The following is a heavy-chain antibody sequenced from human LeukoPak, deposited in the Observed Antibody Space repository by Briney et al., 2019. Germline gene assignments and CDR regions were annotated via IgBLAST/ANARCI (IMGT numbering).Heavy chain of an antibody. CDR1: GGSISSGGYY. V-gene: IGHV4-31*03. CDR3: ARQGEYYYDSGAYNPFDY. Sequence: SQTLSLTCTVSGGSISSGGYYWSWIRQHPGKGLEWIGYIYYSGSTYYNPSLKSRVTISVDTSKNQFSLKLSSVTAADTAVYYCARQGEYYYDSGAYNPFDYWGQGTLVTVSS. CDR2: IYYSGST. D-gene: IGHD3-22*01. J-gene: IGHJ4*02.